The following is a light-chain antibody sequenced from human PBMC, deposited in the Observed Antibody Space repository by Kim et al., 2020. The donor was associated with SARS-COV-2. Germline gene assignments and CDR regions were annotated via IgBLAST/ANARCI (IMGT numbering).Light chain of an antibody. J-gene: IGLJ1*01. Sequence: VTISCTGSSPNIGAGYDVHWYQQLPGTAPNLLIYGNSNRPSGVPDRFSGSKSGTSASLAITGLQAEDEADYYCQSYDSSLSGFYVFGTGTKVTVL. V-gene: IGLV1-40*01. CDR1: SPNIGAGYD. CDR3: QSYDSSLSGFYV. CDR2: GNS.